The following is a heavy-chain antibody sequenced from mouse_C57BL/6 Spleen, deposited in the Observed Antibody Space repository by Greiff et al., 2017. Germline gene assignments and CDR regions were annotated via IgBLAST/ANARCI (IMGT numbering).Heavy chain of an antibody. D-gene: IGHD3-3*01. J-gene: IGHJ2*01. CDR2: INPNNGGT. V-gene: IGHV1-26*01. Sequence: VQLQQSGPELVKPGASVKISCKASGYTFTDYYMNWVKQSHGKSLEWIGDINPNNGGTSYNQKFKGKATLTVDKSSSTASMELRSLTSEDSAVYYCARLETEGLDYWGQGTTLTVSS. CDR1: GYTFTDYY. CDR3: ARLETEGLDY.